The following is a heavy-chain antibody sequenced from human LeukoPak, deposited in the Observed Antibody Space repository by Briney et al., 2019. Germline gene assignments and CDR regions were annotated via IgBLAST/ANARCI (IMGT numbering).Heavy chain of an antibody. V-gene: IGHV3-21*01. Sequence: PGGSLRLSCAASGFTFSSYSMNWVRQAPGKELEWVSSISSSSSYIYYADSVKGRFTISRDNAKNSLYLQMNSLRAEDTAVYYCAREVAATPFDYWGQGTLVTVSS. D-gene: IGHD2-15*01. J-gene: IGHJ4*02. CDR3: AREVAATPFDY. CDR1: GFTFSSYS. CDR2: ISSSSSYI.